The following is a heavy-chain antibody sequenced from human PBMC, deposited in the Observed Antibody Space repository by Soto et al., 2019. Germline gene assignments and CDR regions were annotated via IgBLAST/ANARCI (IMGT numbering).Heavy chain of an antibody. Sequence: GGSLRLSCAASGFTFSSYGMHWVRQAPGKGLEWVAVISYDGSRKNYVDSVKGRFIISRDNAKNSLFLQMNSLRADDTAVYYCGRVPLDGNYANGVDVWGQGTTVTVSS. J-gene: IGHJ6*02. CDR1: GFTFSSYG. V-gene: IGHV3-30*03. D-gene: IGHD4-17*01. CDR3: GRVPLDGNYANGVDV. CDR2: ISYDGSRK.